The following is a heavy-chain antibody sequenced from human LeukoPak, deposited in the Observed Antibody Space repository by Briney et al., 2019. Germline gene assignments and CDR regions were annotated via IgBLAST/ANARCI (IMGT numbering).Heavy chain of an antibody. V-gene: IGHV4-39*07. CDR3: ARLRYSGYDWGLVDY. CDR1: GYSISSSSYY. D-gene: IGHD5-12*01. CDR2: IYYSGST. J-gene: IGHJ4*02. Sequence: PSGTLSLTCAVSGYSISSSSYYWGWIRQPPGKGLEWIGSIYYSGSTYYNPSLKSRVTISVDTSKNQFSLKLSSVTAADTAVYYCARLRYSGYDWGLVDYWGQGTLVTVSS.